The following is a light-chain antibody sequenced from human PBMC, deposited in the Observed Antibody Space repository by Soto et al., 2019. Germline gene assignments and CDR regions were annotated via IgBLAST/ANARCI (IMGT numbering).Light chain of an antibody. CDR2: GAS. CDR1: QGINKF. V-gene: IGKV1-9*01. CDR3: QQLTNFRFT. J-gene: IGKJ2*01. Sequence: IQLTQSPSSLSASVGDRVTITCRASQGINKFLAGYQQRPGKAPQLLVYGASTLQSGVPSRFSGSGYGTDFTLTISSLQPEDFATYYCQQLTNFRFTFGQGTKLDIK.